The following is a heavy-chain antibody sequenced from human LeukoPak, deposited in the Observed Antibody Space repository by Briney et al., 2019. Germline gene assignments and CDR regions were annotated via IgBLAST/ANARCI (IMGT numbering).Heavy chain of an antibody. Sequence: GGSLRLSCVASGFAVGSNYMSWVRQAPGRGPEWVANVNRDGSETYYLDSVKGRFTISKDNAKNSLYLQMDSLRAEDTALYHCARNNGMDVWGQGTTVIVSS. V-gene: IGHV3-7*03. CDR1: GFAVGSNY. CDR3: ARNNGMDV. J-gene: IGHJ6*02. CDR2: VNRDGSET.